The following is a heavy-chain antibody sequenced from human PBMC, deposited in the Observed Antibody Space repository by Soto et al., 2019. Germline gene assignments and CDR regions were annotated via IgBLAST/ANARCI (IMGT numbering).Heavy chain of an antibody. J-gene: IGHJ6*02. CDR3: ARVRYYYYGMDV. D-gene: IGHD3-10*01. V-gene: IGHV4-4*02. CDR1: GGSISRSNW. Sequence: QVQLQESGPGLVKPSGTLSLTCAVSGGSISRSNWWSWVRQPPGKGLEWIGEIYHSGSTNYNPSLKCRVTIPVDKPKNQFSLKLSSVTAADPAVYYCARVRYYYYGMDVWGQGTTVTVSS. CDR2: IYHSGST.